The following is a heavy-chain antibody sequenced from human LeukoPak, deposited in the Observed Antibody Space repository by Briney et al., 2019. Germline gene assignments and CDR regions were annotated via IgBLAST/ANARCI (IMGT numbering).Heavy chain of an antibody. CDR3: ARGVGSGYTDD. CDR2: IYTSGST. V-gene: IGHV4-4*02. CDR1: GGSISSSNW. J-gene: IGHJ4*02. Sequence: PSETLSLTCAVSGGSISSSNWWSWVRQPPGKGLEWIGRIYTSGSTNYNPSLKSRVTISVDTSKNQFSLKLTSVTAADTAVYYCARGVGSGYTDDWGQGTLVTVSS. D-gene: IGHD3-22*01.